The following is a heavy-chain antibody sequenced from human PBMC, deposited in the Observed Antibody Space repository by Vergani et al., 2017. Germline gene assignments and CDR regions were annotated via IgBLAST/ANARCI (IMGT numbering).Heavy chain of an antibody. V-gene: IGHV2-5*02. D-gene: IGHD6-13*01. CDR2: IYWDDDK. Sequence: QITLKESGPTLVKPTQTLTLTCTFSGFSLSTSGVGVGWIRQPPGKALEWLALIYWDDDKRYSPSLKSRLTITKDTSKNQVVLTMTNMDPVDTATYYCARTTPDCPGIAAAGWFDPWGQGTLVTVSS. CDR3: ARTTPDCPGIAAAGWFDP. J-gene: IGHJ5*02. CDR1: GFSLSTSGVG.